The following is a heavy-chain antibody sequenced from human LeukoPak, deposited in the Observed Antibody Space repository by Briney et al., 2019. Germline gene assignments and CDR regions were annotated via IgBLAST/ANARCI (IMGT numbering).Heavy chain of an antibody. Sequence: SETLSLTCTVSGGSISSYYWSWIRQPPGKGLEWIGYIYNSGRTYYNPSLKSRVTISVDTSKNQFSLNLSSLTAADTAVYYCGRTQGYCSSTSCYTPFDYWGQGTLVTVSS. J-gene: IGHJ4*02. CDR3: GRTQGYCSSTSCYTPFDY. D-gene: IGHD2-2*02. V-gene: IGHV4-59*01. CDR1: GGSISSYY. CDR2: IYNSGRT.